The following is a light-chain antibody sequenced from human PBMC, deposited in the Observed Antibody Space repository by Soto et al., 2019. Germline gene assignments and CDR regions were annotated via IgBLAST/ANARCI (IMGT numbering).Light chain of an antibody. CDR3: QQFNSYPIT. Sequence: AIQLTQSPSSLSASVGDRVTITCRASQDITSALAWYQQKPGKAPKLLISIASSLESGVPSRFSGSGSGTDFTLTISSLQPEVFATYFCQQFNSYPITFCQGTRLDIK. CDR1: QDITSA. V-gene: IGKV1-13*02. J-gene: IGKJ5*01. CDR2: IAS.